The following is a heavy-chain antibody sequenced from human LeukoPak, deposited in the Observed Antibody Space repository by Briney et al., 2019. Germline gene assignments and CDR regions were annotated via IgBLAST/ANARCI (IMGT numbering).Heavy chain of an antibody. Sequence: PSETLSLTCTVSGGSVSSGSYYWSWIRQPPGKGLEWIGYIYYSGSTNYNPSLKSRVTISVDTSKNQFSLKLSSVTVADTAVYYCARERVGYCSGGSCRHFDYWGQGTLVTVSS. CDR2: IYYSGST. CDR3: ARERVGYCSGGSCRHFDY. V-gene: IGHV4-61*01. D-gene: IGHD2-15*01. CDR1: GGSVSSGSYY. J-gene: IGHJ4*02.